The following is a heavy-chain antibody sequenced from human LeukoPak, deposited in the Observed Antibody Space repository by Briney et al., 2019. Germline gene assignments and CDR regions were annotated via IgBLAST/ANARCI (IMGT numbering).Heavy chain of an antibody. Sequence: ASVKVSCKASGYTFTWYNVHWVRQAPGHGLEWMGIINPSGGSTTFPQKFQGRVTMTRDTPTSTVYMEMSSLRSEDTAVYYWAREISKGGFDYWGQGTLVTVSS. CDR3: AREISKGGFDY. J-gene: IGHJ4*02. CDR1: GYTFTWYN. D-gene: IGHD3-16*01. CDR2: INPSGGST. V-gene: IGHV1-46*01.